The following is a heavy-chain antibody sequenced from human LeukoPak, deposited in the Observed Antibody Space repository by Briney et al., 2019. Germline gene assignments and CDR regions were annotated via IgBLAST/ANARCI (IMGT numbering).Heavy chain of an antibody. Sequence: SETLSLTCTVSGGSISDYYWSWIRQPAEKGLECIGRVYTSGGIDYNPSFKSRVTFSVDKSKNQFFVKLTSVTAADAAVYYCAGRDYWGQGTLVTVSS. CDR1: GGSISDYY. D-gene: IGHD1-26*01. J-gene: IGHJ4*02. V-gene: IGHV4-4*07. CDR3: AGRDY. CDR2: VYTSGGI.